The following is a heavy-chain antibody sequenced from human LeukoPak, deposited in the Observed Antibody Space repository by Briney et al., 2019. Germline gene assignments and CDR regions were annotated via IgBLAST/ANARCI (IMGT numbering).Heavy chain of an antibody. CDR1: GGSISSSSYS. V-gene: IGHV4-39*07. Sequence: PSETLSLTCTVSGGSISSSSYSWGWIRQPPGKGLEWIGSIYYSGSTYYNPSLKSRVTISVDTSKNQFSLKLSSVTAADTAVYYCARFKGSAPPYYFDYWGQGTVVTVSS. CDR3: ARFKGSAPPYYFDY. CDR2: IYYSGST. J-gene: IGHJ4*02.